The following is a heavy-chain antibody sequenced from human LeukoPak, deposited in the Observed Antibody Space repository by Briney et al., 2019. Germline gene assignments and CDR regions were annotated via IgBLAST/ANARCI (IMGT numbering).Heavy chain of an antibody. D-gene: IGHD4-17*01. J-gene: IGHJ4*02. Sequence: SETLSLTCTVSGGSISIGGYYWGWIRQPPGKGLEWIGNIHCGGSPYYNPSLKSRITISDDTSKNQFSLKLYSVTAADTAVYYCARRSGSGDSRRPFDYWGQGTLVTVSS. V-gene: IGHV4-39*01. CDR3: ARRSGSGDSRRPFDY. CDR1: GGSISIGGYY. CDR2: IHCGGSP.